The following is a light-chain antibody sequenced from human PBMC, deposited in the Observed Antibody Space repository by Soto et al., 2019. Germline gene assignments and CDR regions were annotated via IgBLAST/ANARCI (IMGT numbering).Light chain of an antibody. CDR3: QQYGGAPPEYP. V-gene: IGKV3-20*01. J-gene: IGKJ2*01. CDR1: QTVSSTY. Sequence: EIVLTQSPGTLSLSPGERTTLSCRASQTVSSTYLAWYQQKPGQAPRLLIYGASSRPTGIPDRFSGSGSGTNFTLSISKLEHEDFAVYSCQQYGGAPPEYPFGQGTKLEIK. CDR2: GAS.